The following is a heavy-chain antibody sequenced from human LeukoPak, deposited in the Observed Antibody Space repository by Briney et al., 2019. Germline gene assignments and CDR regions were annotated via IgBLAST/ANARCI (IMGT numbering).Heavy chain of an antibody. CDR3: ARHRNSSPFRY. V-gene: IGHV4-34*01. J-gene: IGHJ4*02. Sequence: SGTLSLTCAVYGGSFSGYYWSWLRQPPGKGLEWIGEINHSGSTNYNPSLKSRVTISVDTSKNQFSLKLSSVTAADTAVYYCARHRNSSPFRYWGQGTLVTVSS. CDR2: INHSGST. CDR1: GGSFSGYY. D-gene: IGHD6-13*01.